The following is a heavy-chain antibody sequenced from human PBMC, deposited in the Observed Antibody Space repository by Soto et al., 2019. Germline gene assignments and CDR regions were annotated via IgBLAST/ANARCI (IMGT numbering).Heavy chain of an antibody. J-gene: IGHJ6*02. V-gene: IGHV3-30*18. CDR3: AKWASSLPGSSGWYHYGMDV. CDR1: GFTFSSYG. CDR2: ISYDGSNN. Sequence: QVQLVESGGGVVQPGRSLRLSCAASGFTFSSYGMHWVRQAPGKGLEWVAVISYDGSNNYYADSVKGRFTISRDNSKNTLYLQMNSLRAQDTAVYYCAKWASSLPGSSGWYHYGMDVWGQGTTVTVSS. D-gene: IGHD6-19*01.